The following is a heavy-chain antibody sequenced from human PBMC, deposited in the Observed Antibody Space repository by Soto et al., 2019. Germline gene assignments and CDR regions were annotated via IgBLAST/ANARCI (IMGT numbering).Heavy chain of an antibody. Sequence: SETLSLTCTVSGDSISCGASFWSWIRQPPGKGLEWIANVYYSGSSYYNPSLKSRLTISVDTTKNQFSLQLKSMTAADTAVYYCAKLSCTSSTCYFPGWFDPWGQGTLVTVSS. D-gene: IGHD2-2*01. J-gene: IGHJ5*02. CDR3: AKLSCTSSTCYFPGWFDP. CDR2: VYYSGSS. V-gene: IGHV4-31*03. CDR1: GDSISCGASF.